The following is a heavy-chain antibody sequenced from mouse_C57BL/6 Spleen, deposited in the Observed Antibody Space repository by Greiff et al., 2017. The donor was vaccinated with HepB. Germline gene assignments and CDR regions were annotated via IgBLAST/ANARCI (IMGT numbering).Heavy chain of an antibody. CDR1: GFTFSAYG. D-gene: IGHD2-3*01. J-gene: IGHJ3*01. CDR2: ISSGSSTI. Sequence: DVMLVESGGGLVKPGGSLKLSCAASGFTFSAYGMHWVRQAPEKGLEWVAYISSGSSTIYYADTVKGRFTISRDNAKNTLFLQMTSLRSEDTAMYYCARDGYYAYWGQGTLVTVSA. V-gene: IGHV5-17*01. CDR3: ARDGYYAY.